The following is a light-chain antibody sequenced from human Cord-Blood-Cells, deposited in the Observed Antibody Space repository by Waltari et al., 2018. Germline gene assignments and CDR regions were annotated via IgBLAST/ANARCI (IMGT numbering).Light chain of an antibody. J-gene: IGKJ2*01. CDR1: QSVLYSSNNKNY. V-gene: IGKV4-1*01. CDR2: WAS. Sequence: DIVMTQSSDSLAVSLGERATLNCKSSQSVLYSSNNKNYLAWYQQKPGQPPKMLIYWASTRESGVPDRFSGSGSGTDFTLTISSLQAEDVAVYYCQQYYSTPPTFGQGTKLEIK. CDR3: QQYYSTPPT.